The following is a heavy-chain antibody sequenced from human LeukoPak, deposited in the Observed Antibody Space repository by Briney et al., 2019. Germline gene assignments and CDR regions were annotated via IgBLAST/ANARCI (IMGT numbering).Heavy chain of an antibody. J-gene: IGHJ4*02. CDR2: IYNTETT. Sequence: PSETLSLTCTVSGDSISISSYYWSWLRQPPEKGLEGIGYIYNTETTNYNPSLKSRVTISVDTSKNQISLKLSSVTAADTAVYYCARHEGSTGWYKYWGQGTLVTVSS. D-gene: IGHD6-19*01. V-gene: IGHV4-61*05. CDR1: GDSISISSYY. CDR3: ARHEGSTGWYKY.